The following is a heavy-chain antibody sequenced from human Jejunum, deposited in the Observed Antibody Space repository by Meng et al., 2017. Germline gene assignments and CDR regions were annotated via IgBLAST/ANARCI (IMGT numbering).Heavy chain of an antibody. D-gene: IGHD1-26*01. V-gene: IGHV3-15*01. CDR2: IKSESDGGTT. CDR3: SRIVGAKGRASDI. Sequence: EVQLVESGGDLVKPGGSLRLSCAASGFTFSNAWMSWVRQAPGKGLEWVGRIKSESDGGTTDYAAPVKGRFTISRDDSENTLFLQMNSLNTEDTAVYYCSRIVGAKGRASDIWGQGTMVTVSS. CDR1: GFTFSNAW. J-gene: IGHJ3*02.